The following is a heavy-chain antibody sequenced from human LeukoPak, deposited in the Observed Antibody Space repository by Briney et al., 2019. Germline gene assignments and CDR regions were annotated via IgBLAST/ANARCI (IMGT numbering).Heavy chain of an antibody. D-gene: IGHD1-14*01. CDR2: IRSKANSYAT. CDR3: TRPRTGAGSDY. V-gene: IGHV3-73*01. Sequence: RGSLRLSCSASGFTFSGSAMEWVRQASGKGLGSVGRIRSKANSYATAYAASVKGRFTIPRDDSKNTAYLQMNSLKTEDTAVYYCTRPRTGAGSDYWGQGTLVTVSS. CDR1: GFTFSGSA. J-gene: IGHJ4*02.